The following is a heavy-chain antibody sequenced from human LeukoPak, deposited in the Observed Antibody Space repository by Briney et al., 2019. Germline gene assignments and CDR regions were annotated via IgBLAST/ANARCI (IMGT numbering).Heavy chain of an antibody. D-gene: IGHD3-22*01. CDR3: ARYDLPPRVDDSSGYYYEYYYYYYMDV. V-gene: IGHV1-18*01. J-gene: IGHJ6*03. CDR2: TSAYNGDT. CDR1: GYTFTSYG. Sequence: ASVKVSCKASGYTFTSYGISWVRQAPGQGLEWMGWTSAYNGDTNYAQKLQGRITMTTDTSTSTAYMELRSLRSDDTAVYYCARYDLPPRVDDSSGYYYEYYYYYYMDVGGKGTTVTVSS.